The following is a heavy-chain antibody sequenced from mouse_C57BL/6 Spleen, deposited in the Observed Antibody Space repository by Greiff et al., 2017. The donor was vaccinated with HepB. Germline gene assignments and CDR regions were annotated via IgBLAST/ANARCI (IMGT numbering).Heavy chain of an antibody. CDR2: INPNNGGT. D-gene: IGHD2-4*01. CDR3: AGYDYEAWFAY. CDR1: GYTFTDYY. V-gene: IGHV1-26*01. Sequence: EVQLQQSGPELVKPGASVKISCKASGYTFTDYYMNWVKQSHGKSLEWIGDINPNNGGTSYNQKFKGKATLTVDKSSSTAYMELRSLTSEDSAVYYCAGYDYEAWFAYWGQGTLVTVSA. J-gene: IGHJ3*01.